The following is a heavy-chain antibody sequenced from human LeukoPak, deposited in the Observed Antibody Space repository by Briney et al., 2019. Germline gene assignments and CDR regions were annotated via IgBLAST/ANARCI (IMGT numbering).Heavy chain of an antibody. J-gene: IGHJ4*02. CDR1: GFTFSSYS. V-gene: IGHV3-21*01. CDR3: AREAVAGACFDY. CDR2: ISSSSSYI. Sequence: GGSLRLSCAASGFTFSSYSMNWFRQAPGKGLEWVSSISSSSSYIYYADSVKGRFTISRDNAKNSLYLQMNSLRAEDTAVYYCAREAVAGACFDYWGQGTLVTVSS. D-gene: IGHD6-19*01.